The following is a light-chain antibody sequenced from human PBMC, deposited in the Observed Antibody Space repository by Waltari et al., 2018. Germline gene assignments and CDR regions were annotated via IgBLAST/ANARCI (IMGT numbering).Light chain of an antibody. CDR2: CAS. CDR1: QSILYNSNDKNY. J-gene: IGKJ1*01. V-gene: IGKV4-1*01. Sequence: DIVMTQSPDSLAVSLGERATINCKSSQSILYNSNDKNYLAWYQQKPGQPPKLLIYCASTRESGVPDRFSGNGSGADFTLTISSLQAEDVAVYYCQQYYSRRTFGQGTKVEI. CDR3: QQYYSRRT.